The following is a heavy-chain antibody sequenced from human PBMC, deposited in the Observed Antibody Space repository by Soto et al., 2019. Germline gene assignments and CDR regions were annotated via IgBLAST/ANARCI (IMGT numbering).Heavy chain of an antibody. V-gene: IGHV2-5*02. Sequence: QITLKESGPTLVKPTQTLTLTCTFSGFSLTTSRVGVGWIRQPPGKALEWLALIYWDDDKRYSPSLRSRLTITKDTSKTHVVLTMTNMDPVDTATYYCAHMFGTVSHLGYWGQGTLVTVSS. D-gene: IGHD3-10*02. CDR3: AHMFGTVSHLGY. CDR1: GFSLTTSRVG. CDR2: IYWDDDK. J-gene: IGHJ4*02.